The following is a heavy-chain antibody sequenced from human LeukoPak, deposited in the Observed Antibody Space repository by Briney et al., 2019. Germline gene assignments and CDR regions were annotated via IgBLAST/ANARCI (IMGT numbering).Heavy chain of an antibody. CDR3: ASAGPYYYYGMDV. CDR2: INNSGGST. D-gene: IGHD4/OR15-4a*01. J-gene: IGHJ6*02. CDR1: GFTLNNYA. V-gene: IGHV3-23*01. Sequence: GGSLRLSCAASGFTLNNYAMSWVRQAPGKGLEWVSIINNSGGSTYYADSVKGRFTISRDNAKNTLYLQMNSLRAEDTAVYYCASAGPYYYYGMDVWGQGTTVAVSS.